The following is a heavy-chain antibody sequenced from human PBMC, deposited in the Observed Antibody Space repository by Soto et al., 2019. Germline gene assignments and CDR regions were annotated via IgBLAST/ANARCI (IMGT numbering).Heavy chain of an antibody. V-gene: IGHV3-11*01. Sequence: GGSLRLSCAASGFTFSDYYISWIRQAPGKGLEWVSYISSSGSTIYYADSVKGRFTISRDNAKNSLYLQMNSLRAEDTAVYYCARAGVGGDFWSGYYPDYYYYYYMDVWGKGTTVTVSS. D-gene: IGHD3-3*01. J-gene: IGHJ6*03. CDR2: ISSSGSTI. CDR3: ARAGVGGDFWSGYYPDYYYYYYMDV. CDR1: GFTFSDYY.